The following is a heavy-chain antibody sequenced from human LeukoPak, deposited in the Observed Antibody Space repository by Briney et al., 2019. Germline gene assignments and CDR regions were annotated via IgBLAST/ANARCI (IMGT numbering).Heavy chain of an antibody. J-gene: IGHJ5*02. CDR3: ASSPTMIVVANP. CDR2: INPNSGGT. D-gene: IGHD3-22*01. V-gene: IGHV1-2*02. CDR1: GYTFTSYG. Sequence: ASVKVSCKASGYTFTSYGISWVRQAPGQGLEWMGWINPNSGGTNYAQKFQGRVTMTRDTSISTAYMELSRLRSDDTAVYYCASSPTMIVVANPWGQGTLVTVSS.